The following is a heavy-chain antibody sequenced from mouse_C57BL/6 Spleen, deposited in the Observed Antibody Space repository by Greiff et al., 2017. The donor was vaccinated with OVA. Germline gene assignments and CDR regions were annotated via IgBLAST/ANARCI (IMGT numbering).Heavy chain of an antibody. Sequence: EVQLQQSGPELVKPGASVKISCKASGYTFTDYYMNWVKQSHGKSLEWIGDINPNNGGTSYNQKFKGKATLTVDKSSSTAYMELRSLTSEDSAVYYCARHITTVVADAMDYWGQGTSVTVSS. CDR1: GYTFTDYY. J-gene: IGHJ4*01. V-gene: IGHV1-26*01. CDR3: ARHITTVVADAMDY. CDR2: INPNNGGT. D-gene: IGHD1-1*01.